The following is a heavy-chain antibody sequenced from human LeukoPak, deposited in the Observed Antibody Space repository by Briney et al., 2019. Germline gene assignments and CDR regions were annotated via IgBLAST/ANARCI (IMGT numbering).Heavy chain of an antibody. D-gene: IGHD3-10*01. CDR1: GYTFTSYA. Sequence: ASVKVSCMASGYTFTSYAISWVRQAPGQGLEWMGWMNPNCGKTGYAQKFKGRVTITTNDSISTAYMELSSLRSEDTAVYYCARGRVWFGEYGGYYFDYWGQGTLVTVSS. CDR3: ARGRVWFGEYGGYYFDY. J-gene: IGHJ4*02. V-gene: IGHV1-8*03. CDR2: MNPNCGKT.